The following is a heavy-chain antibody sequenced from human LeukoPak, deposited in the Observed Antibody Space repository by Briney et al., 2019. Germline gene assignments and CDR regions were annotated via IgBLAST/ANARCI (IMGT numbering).Heavy chain of an antibody. D-gene: IGHD6-6*01. CDR1: GGSISSGDYY. J-gene: IGHJ6*03. Sequence: SETLSLTCTVSGGSISSGDYYWSWIRQPPGKGLEWIGYIYYSGSTYYNPSLKSRVTISVKTSKNQFSLKLSSVTAADTAVCYCARGDGAARRGYYYYYMDVWGKGTTVTVSS. CDR2: IYYSGST. CDR3: ARGDGAARRGYYYYYMDV. V-gene: IGHV4-30-4*08.